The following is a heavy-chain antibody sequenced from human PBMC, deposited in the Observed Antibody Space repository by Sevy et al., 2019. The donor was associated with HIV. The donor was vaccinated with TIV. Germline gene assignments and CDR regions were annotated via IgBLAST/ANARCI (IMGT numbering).Heavy chain of an antibody. J-gene: IGHJ4*02. CDR2: ISCSSRPAGVSCIRCTGFHI. CDR3: ARVRYTSGVEYFDY. CDR1: GFSFNTIA. V-gene: IGHV3-21*01. D-gene: IGHD6-19*01. Sequence: GGSLRLSCAASGFSFNTIAFRQAPGKGLAGVSCISCSSRPAGVSCIRCTGFHISDADSLKGRVTISRDNAKNSMSLQMKSLRAEDTAVYYCARVRYTSGVEYFDYWGQGTLVTVSS.